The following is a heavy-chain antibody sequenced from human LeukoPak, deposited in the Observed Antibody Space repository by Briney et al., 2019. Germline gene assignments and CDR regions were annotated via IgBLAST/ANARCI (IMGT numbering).Heavy chain of an antibody. CDR1: GGSFSGYY. CDR3: ARTLHSGWYLGRSSDI. J-gene: IGHJ3*02. D-gene: IGHD6-19*01. V-gene: IGHV4-34*01. Sequence: PSETLSLTCAVYGGSFSGYYWSWIRQPPGKGLEWIGEINHSGSTNYNPPLKSRVTISVDTSKNQFSLKLSSVTAADTAVYYCARTLHSGWYLGRSSDIWGQGTMVTVSS. CDR2: INHSGST.